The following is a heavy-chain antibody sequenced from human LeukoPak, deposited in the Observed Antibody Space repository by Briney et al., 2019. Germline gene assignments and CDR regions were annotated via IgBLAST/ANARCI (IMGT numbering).Heavy chain of an antibody. Sequence: VASVNVSCMASGYTFTNYGISWVRQAPGPGLEWMGWISAYNGNTNYAQKLQGRVTMTTDTCTSTAYMELRSLRSDDTAVYYCARGGSTYYYDSSGYTTWGQGTLVTVSS. V-gene: IGHV1-18*01. J-gene: IGHJ5*02. CDR3: ARGGSTYYYDSSGYTT. CDR2: ISAYNGNT. CDR1: GYTFTNYG. D-gene: IGHD3-22*01.